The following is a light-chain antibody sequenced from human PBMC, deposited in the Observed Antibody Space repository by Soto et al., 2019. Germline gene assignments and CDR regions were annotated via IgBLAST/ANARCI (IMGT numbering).Light chain of an antibody. J-gene: IGKJ5*01. CDR1: QDIRND. V-gene: IGKV1-6*01. CDR2: AAS. CDR3: LQDHNYPIT. Sequence: AIQMTQSPSSLSASVVGRVTITCRASQDIRNDLGWYQQKPGKAPKLLIYAASSLQSGVPSRFSGSGSGTDFTLTISSLQPEDFATYYCLQDHNYPITFGQGTRLEIK.